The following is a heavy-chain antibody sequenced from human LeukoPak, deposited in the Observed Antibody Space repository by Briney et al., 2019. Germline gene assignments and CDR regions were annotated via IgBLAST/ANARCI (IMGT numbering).Heavy chain of an antibody. CDR2: INHSGST. V-gene: IGHV4-34*01. CDR3: AGGRYCSGGSCYWRNWFDP. J-gene: IGHJ5*02. D-gene: IGHD2-15*01. CDR1: GGSFSGYY. Sequence: SETLSLTCAVYGGSFSGYYWSWIRQPPGKGLEWIGEINHSGSTNYNPSLKSRVTISVDTSKNQFSLKLSSVTAADTAVYYCAGGRYCSGGSCYWRNWFDPWGQGTLVTVSS.